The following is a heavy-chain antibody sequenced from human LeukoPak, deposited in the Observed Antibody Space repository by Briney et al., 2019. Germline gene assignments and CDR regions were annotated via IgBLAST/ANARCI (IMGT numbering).Heavy chain of an antibody. D-gene: IGHD2-15*01. J-gene: IGHJ4*02. V-gene: IGHV3-23*01. CDR2: ISGSGDST. CDR1: GFTFSSFA. Sequence: GGSLRLSCAASGFTFSSFAMSWVRQAPGKGLEWVSGISGSGDSTYYADSVKGRFTISRDNSKNTLYLQMNSLRAEDTAVYYCAKDLLSGGNCYSIFHHWGQGTLVTVSS. CDR3: AKDLLSGGNCYSIFHH.